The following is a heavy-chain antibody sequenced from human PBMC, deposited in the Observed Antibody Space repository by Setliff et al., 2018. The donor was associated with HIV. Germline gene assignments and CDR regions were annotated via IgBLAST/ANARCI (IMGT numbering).Heavy chain of an antibody. CDR1: DGSISSSSYY. CDR3: ASTGYSSGWSFDY. D-gene: IGHD6-19*01. CDR2: IYYSGST. J-gene: IGHJ4*02. Sequence: PSETLSLTCTVSDGSISSSSYYWGWIRQPPGKGLEWIGSIYYSGSTYYNPSLKSRVTISVDTSKNQFSLKLSSVTAADTAVYYCASTGYSSGWSFDYWGQGTLVTVSS. V-gene: IGHV4-39*07.